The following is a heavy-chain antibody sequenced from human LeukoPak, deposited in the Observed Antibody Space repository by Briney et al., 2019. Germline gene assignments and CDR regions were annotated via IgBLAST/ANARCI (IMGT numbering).Heavy chain of an antibody. CDR3: ARGIRRDNWFDP. J-gene: IGHJ5*02. V-gene: IGHV4-59*12. Sequence: PSGTLSLTCTVSGGSISSYYWSWIRQPPGKGLEWIGYIFYSGSTNYNPSLKSRVTISVDTSKNQFSLKLSSVTAADTAVYYCARGIRRDNWFDPWGQGTLVTVSS. D-gene: IGHD1-1*01. CDR2: IFYSGST. CDR1: GGSISSYY.